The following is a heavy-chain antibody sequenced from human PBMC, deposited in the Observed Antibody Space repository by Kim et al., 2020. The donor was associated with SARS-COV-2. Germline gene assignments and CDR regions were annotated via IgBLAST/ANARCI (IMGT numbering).Heavy chain of an antibody. J-gene: IGHJ3*02. Sequence: GGSLRLSCATSGFTLSIYSMNWVRQSPGKGLEWVSHISGSGTITKHADSVRGRFTISRDNAKNSLFLQMNGLSAADTAVYYCGSENHWAFEIWGQWPMVT. CDR2: ISGSGTIT. CDR3: GSENHWAFEI. V-gene: IGHV3-48*04. CDR1: GFTLSIYS.